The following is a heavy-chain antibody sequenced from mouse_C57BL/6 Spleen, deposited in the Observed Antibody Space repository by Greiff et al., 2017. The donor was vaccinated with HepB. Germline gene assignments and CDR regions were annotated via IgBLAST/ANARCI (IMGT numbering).Heavy chain of an antibody. V-gene: IGHV1-18*01. J-gene: IGHJ2*01. CDR3: ARRRIYYGTYEGYYFDY. Sequence: EVQLQQSGPELVKPGASVKIPCKASGYTFTDYNMDWVKQSHGKSLEWIGDINPNNGGTIYNQKFKGKATLTVDKSSSTAYMELRSLTSEDTAVYYCARRRIYYGTYEGYYFDYWGQGTTLTVSS. D-gene: IGHD2-1*01. CDR2: INPNNGGT. CDR1: GYTFTDYN.